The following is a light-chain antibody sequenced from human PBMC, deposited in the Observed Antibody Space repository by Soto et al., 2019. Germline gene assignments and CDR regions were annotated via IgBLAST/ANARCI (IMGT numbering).Light chain of an antibody. J-gene: IGLJ2*01. CDR1: SSNIGSHT. CDR3: AAWDDSLNGVV. V-gene: IGLV1-44*01. CDR2: SNT. Sequence: QSVLTQPPSASGTPGQTIAISCSGGSSNIGSHTVNWYQLLPGTAPRLLIYSNTQRPSGVPDRFSGSKSGTSASLAISGLQSEYEGDYYCAAWDDSLNGVVFGGGTKLT.